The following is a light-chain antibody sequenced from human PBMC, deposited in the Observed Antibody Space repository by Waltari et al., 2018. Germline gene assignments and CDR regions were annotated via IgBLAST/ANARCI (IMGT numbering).Light chain of an antibody. V-gene: IGKV4-1*01. CDR3: QEYYKTPQWT. J-gene: IGKJ1*01. CDR2: WAA. Sequence: DIVMTPSPDSLAVSLGERATINCKSSQSVLHSSNNKNYLAWYQQKAGQPPKLLIYWAATRESGVPDRFSGSGSGTDCTLTSSSLQAEDVAVYYCQEYYKTPQWTCGQGTKVEIK. CDR1: QSVLHSSNNKNY.